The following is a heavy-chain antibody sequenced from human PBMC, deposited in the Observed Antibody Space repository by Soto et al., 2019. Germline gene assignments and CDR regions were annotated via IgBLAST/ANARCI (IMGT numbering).Heavy chain of an antibody. J-gene: IGHJ4*02. CDR2: ISGSGFST. CDR3: AKDRTDTTNWVQLDY. V-gene: IGHV3-23*01. CDR1: GFTFNTYA. D-gene: IGHD1-1*01. Sequence: EVQLLESGGGLVQPGGSLRLSCTASGFTFNTYAMSWVRQAPGKGLEWVSGISGSGFSTYYADSVNGRFTISRDNSKNKLYLQMNSLRAEDTATYYCAKDRTDTTNWVQLDYWGQGALVTVSS.